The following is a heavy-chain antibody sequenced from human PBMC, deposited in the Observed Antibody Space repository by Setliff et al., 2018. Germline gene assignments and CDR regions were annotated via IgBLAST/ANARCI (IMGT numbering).Heavy chain of an antibody. CDR3: ARVYLAGSGWDKANALDI. J-gene: IGHJ3*02. Sequence: ASVKVSCKASGYTFTSYYMHWVRQAPGQGLEWMGLINPSGGGTIYARKFQGRVTMARETSTSTVYMELSGLRSEDTAVYYCARVYLAGSGWDKANALDIWGQGTMVTVSS. D-gene: IGHD6-19*01. CDR1: GYTFTSYY. CDR2: INPSGGGT. V-gene: IGHV1-46*01.